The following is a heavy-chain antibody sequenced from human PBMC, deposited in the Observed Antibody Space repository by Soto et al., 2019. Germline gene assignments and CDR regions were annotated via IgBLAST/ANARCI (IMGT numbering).Heavy chain of an antibody. J-gene: IGHJ4*03. V-gene: IGHV3-30*03. CDR2: ISYDGSNK. CDR3: ARDQGYVVY. Sequence: AASGFTFSSYGMHWVRQAPGKGLEWVAVISYDGSNKYYADSVKGRFTISRDNSKNTLYLQMNSLRAEDTAVYYCARDQGYVVYWGLGTLVTVSS. CDR1: GFTFSSYG.